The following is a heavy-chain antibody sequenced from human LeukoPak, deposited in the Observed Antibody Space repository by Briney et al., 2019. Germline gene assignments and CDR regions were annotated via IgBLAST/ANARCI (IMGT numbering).Heavy chain of an antibody. Sequence: GGSLRLSCTTSGFTFSSYGIYWVRQVPGKGLEWVSLISSDGSDKYYADSVKGRFTISRDSSKNTLYLQMNSLRTEDTAMYSCARAPKYFSGSYPRLDYWGQGTLVTVSS. CDR3: ARAPKYFSGSYPRLDY. V-gene: IGHV3-30*19. D-gene: IGHD1-26*01. J-gene: IGHJ4*02. CDR2: ISSDGSDK. CDR1: GFTFSSYG.